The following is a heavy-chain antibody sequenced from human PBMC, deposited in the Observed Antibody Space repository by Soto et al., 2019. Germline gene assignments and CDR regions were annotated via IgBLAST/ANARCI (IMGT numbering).Heavy chain of an antibody. J-gene: IGHJ4*02. V-gene: IGHV3-48*01. Sequence: GGSLRLSCAASGFTFSSYSMNWVRQAPGKGLEWVSYISSSSSTIYYADSVKGRFTISRDNAKNSLYLRMNSLKAEDTAVYYCARGVSYQPTYYFDYWGQGTLVTVSS. CDR3: ARGVSYQPTYYFDY. CDR2: ISSSSSTI. D-gene: IGHD2-2*01. CDR1: GFTFSSYS.